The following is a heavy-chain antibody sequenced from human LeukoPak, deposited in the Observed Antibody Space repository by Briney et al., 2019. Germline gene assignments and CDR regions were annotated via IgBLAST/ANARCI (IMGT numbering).Heavy chain of an antibody. V-gene: IGHV4-34*01. D-gene: IGHD1-26*01. CDR2: INHSGST. CDR1: GGSFSGYC. Sequence: SETLSLTCAVYGGSFSGYCWSWIRQPPGKGLEWIGEINHSGSTNYNPSLKSRVTISVDTSKNQFSLKLSSVTAADTAVYYCARGRSDSGSCWGDYFDYWGQGTLVTVSS. CDR3: ARGRSDSGSCWGDYFDY. J-gene: IGHJ4*02.